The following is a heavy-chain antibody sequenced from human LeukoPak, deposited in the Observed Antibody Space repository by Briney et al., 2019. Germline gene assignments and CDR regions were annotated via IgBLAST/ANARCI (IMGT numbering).Heavy chain of an antibody. J-gene: IGHJ4*02. CDR1: GFTFSSYG. CDR3: AKTEVYYFDY. Sequence: GGSLRLSCVASGFTFSSYGMHWVRQAPGKGLEWVAVIWYDGSNKYYADSVKGRFTISRDNSKNTLYLQMNSLRAEDTAVYYCAKTEVYYFDYWGQGTLVTVSS. CDR2: IWYDGSNK. D-gene: IGHD2-8*01. V-gene: IGHV3-33*06.